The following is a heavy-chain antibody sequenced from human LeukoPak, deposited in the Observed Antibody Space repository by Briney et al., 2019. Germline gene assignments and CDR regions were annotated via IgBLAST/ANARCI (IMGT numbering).Heavy chain of an antibody. CDR3: ARGGWDYFDY. CDR1: GFTVSSNY. J-gene: IGHJ4*02. V-gene: IGHV3-66*01. CDR2: LYSGGTT. Sequence: GGSLRLSCAASGFTVSSNYMSWARQAPGKGLEWVSLLYSGGTTYYADSVKGRFTVSRDNSKNTLYLQMNSLRAEDTALYYCARGGWDYFDYWGQGTLVTVSS. D-gene: IGHD3-10*01.